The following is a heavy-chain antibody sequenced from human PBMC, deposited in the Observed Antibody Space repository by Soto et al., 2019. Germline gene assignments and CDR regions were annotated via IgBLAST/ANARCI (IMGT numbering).Heavy chain of an antibody. J-gene: IGHJ4*02. CDR3: AKDLFPTSGQRFFFES. Sequence: GGSLRLSCAASGFTFSTYAMTWVRQAPGRGLECVSTILHDETPFYTDSVKGRFTISRDNVRGTLYLQMNGLRVEDAALYFCAKDLFPTSGQRFFFESWGQGSLVTVSS. D-gene: IGHD2-21*01. CDR2: ILHDETP. V-gene: IGHV3-23*01. CDR1: GFTFSTYA.